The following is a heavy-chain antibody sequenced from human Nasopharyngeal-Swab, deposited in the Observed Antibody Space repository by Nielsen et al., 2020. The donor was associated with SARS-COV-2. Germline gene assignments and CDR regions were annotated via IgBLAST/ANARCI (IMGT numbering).Heavy chain of an antibody. J-gene: IGHJ6*02. D-gene: IGHD5-12*01. Sequence: GESLKISCAASGFSFSRYWMQWVRQAPGKGLVWVSRINSDGSSTTYADSVKGRFTISRDNSKNTLNLQMNNLRAEDTAIYYCAKDRDSGDDSEEYYHYYGMDVWGQGAPVTVSS. CDR2: INSDGSST. CDR3: AKDRDSGDDSEEYYHYYGMDV. CDR1: GFSFSRYW. V-gene: IGHV3-74*01.